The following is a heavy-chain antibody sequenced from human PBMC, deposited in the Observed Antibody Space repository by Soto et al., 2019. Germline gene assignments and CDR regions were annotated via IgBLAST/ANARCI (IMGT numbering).Heavy chain of an antibody. CDR3: ARALGYCSSTSCYYYYYMDV. D-gene: IGHD2-2*01. V-gene: IGHV3-74*01. CDR1: GFTFSSYW. Sequence: GGSLRLSCAASGFTFSSYWMHWVRQAPGKGLVWVSRINSDRSSTSYADSVEGRFTISRDNSKNTLYRQMHSLRAEDTAVYYCARALGYCSSTSCYYYYYMDVWGKGTTVTVSS. J-gene: IGHJ6*03. CDR2: INSDRSST.